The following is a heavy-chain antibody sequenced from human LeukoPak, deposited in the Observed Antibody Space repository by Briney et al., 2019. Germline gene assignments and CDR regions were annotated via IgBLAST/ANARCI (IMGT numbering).Heavy chain of an antibody. D-gene: IGHD3-16*01. J-gene: IGHJ6*02. CDR1: GFTVSSNY. CDR3: ARDGASDYYYYGMDV. V-gene: IGHV3-66*01. CDR2: IYSGGST. Sequence: GGSLRLSCAASGFTVSSNYMSWVRQAPGKGLEWVSVIYSGGSTYYADSVKGRFTISRDNSKNTLYLQMNSLRAEDTAVYYCARDGASDYYYYGMDVWGQGTTVTVSS.